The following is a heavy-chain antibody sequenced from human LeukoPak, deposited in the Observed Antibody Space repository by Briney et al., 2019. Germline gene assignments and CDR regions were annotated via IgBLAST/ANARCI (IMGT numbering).Heavy chain of an antibody. D-gene: IGHD1-26*01. CDR1: GFTFSDYY. CDR3: AKDLRTSTTGFDY. J-gene: IGHJ4*02. Sequence: GGSLRLSCAASGFTFSDYYMSWIRQAPGKGLEWLSYISSSGYTIYYADSVKGRFTISRDNAKNSLYLQMNSLRAEDAAVYYCAKDLRTSTTGFDYWGQGTLVTVSS. V-gene: IGHV3-11*01. CDR2: ISSSGYTI.